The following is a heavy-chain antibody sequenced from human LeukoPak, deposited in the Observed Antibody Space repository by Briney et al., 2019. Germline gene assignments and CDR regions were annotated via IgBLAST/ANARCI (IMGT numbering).Heavy chain of an antibody. CDR1: GGSISSSSYY. V-gene: IGHV4-39*01. CDR2: IYYSGST. Sequence: SETLSLTCTVPGGSISSSSYYCGWIRQPPGKGLEWIVSIYYSGSTYYNPSLKSRVTISVDTSKNQFSLKLSSVTAADTAVYYCARTIGGYYYDSSGYYYDYWGQGTLVTVSS. D-gene: IGHD3-22*01. J-gene: IGHJ4*02. CDR3: ARTIGGYYYDSSGYYYDY.